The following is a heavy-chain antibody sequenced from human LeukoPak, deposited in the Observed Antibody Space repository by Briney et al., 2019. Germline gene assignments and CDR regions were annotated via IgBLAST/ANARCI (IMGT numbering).Heavy chain of an antibody. CDR2: ISGSGAST. V-gene: IGHV3-23*01. D-gene: IGHD2-21*01. CDR1: GFTFSCYA. Sequence: GGSLTLSCAASGFTFSCYAVGWGRQAPGKGLEWVSSISGSGASTYSAYSVKCRFTISSANSKNTLSLPIYRLRAQATAVLYCASPGLHPIYCVDYWGQGTLDTVS. CDR3: ASPGLHPIYCVDY. J-gene: IGHJ4*02.